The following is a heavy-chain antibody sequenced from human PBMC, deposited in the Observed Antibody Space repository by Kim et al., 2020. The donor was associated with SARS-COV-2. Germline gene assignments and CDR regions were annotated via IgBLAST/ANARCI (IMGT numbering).Heavy chain of an antibody. J-gene: IGHJ4*02. V-gene: IGHV3-23*01. CDR3: AKVLWYGDTYGGDFDY. CDR1: GFTFSSYA. Sequence: GGSLRLSCAASGFTFSSYAMSWVRQAPGKGLEWVSAISGSGGGTYYADSVKGRFTISRDKTKNTLYLQMNSLRAEDTAVYYCAKVLWYGDTYGGDFDYWGQGTLVTVSS. D-gene: IGHD3-10*01. CDR2: ISGSGGGT.